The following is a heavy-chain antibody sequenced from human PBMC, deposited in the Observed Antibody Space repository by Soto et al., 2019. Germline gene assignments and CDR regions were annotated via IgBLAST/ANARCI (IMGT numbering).Heavy chain of an antibody. CDR3: ASNYDFWSGYYTGWFDP. CDR2: IYYSGST. D-gene: IGHD3-3*01. Sequence: SETLSLTCTVSGGSISSSSYYWGWIRQPPGKGLEWIGSIYYSGSTYYNPSLKSRVTISVDTSKNQFSLKLSSVTAADTAVYYCASNYDFWSGYYTGWFDPWGQGTLVTVS. V-gene: IGHV4-39*01. CDR1: GGSISSSSYY. J-gene: IGHJ5*02.